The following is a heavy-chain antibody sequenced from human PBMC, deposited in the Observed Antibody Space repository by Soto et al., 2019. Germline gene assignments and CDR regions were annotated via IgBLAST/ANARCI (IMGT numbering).Heavy chain of an antibody. Sequence: EVQLVESGGGLVQPGRSLRLSCAASGFTFDDYAMHWVRQAPGKGLEWVSGISWNSGSIGYADSVKGRFTISRDNAKNSLYLQMNSLRAEDTALYYCAKDANYCSGGSCYGPFDYWGQGTLVTVSS. CDR1: GFTFDDYA. CDR2: ISWNSGSI. CDR3: AKDANYCSGGSCYGPFDY. V-gene: IGHV3-9*01. D-gene: IGHD2-15*01. J-gene: IGHJ4*02.